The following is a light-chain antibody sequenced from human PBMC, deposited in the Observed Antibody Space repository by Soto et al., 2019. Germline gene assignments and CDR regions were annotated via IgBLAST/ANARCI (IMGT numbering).Light chain of an antibody. V-gene: IGKV1-5*03. Sequence: IQMTQSPYTLSGSVGDRVTITCRASQTISSWLAWYQQKPGKAPKLLIYKASTLKSGVPSRFSGSGSGTEFTLTISSLQPEDSASYYCLQLKSYPITSGQGRRLEI. J-gene: IGKJ5*01. CDR1: QTISSW. CDR3: LQLKSYPIT. CDR2: KAS.